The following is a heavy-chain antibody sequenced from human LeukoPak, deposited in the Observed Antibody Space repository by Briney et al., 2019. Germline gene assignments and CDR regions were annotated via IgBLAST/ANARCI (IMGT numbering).Heavy chain of an antibody. V-gene: IGHV3-30-3*01. CDR2: ISSDGTDK. CDR1: GYTFTRYV. J-gene: IGHJ4*02. D-gene: IGHD3-10*01. Sequence: GGSLRLSCAASGYTFTRYVMHWVRQAPGKGLEWVAVISSDGTDKYYADSVKGRFTISRDSAKNTLYLQMNSLRAEDTAVYYCARALITMIRGVIDYWGQGTLVTVSS. CDR3: ARALITMIRGVIDY.